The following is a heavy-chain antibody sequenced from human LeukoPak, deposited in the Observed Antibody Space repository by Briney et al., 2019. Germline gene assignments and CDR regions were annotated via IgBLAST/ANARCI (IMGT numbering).Heavy chain of an antibody. CDR3: ARAPNYDFWSRLGWFDP. Sequence: GASVKVSCKASGYTFANYYMHWVRQAPGQGLEWMGIINPSGGDTSYAQKFQGRVTITTDESTSTAYMELSSLRSEDTAVHYCARAPNYDFWSRLGWFDPWGQGTLVTVSS. D-gene: IGHD3-3*01. V-gene: IGHV1-46*01. J-gene: IGHJ5*02. CDR1: GYTFANYY. CDR2: INPSGGDT.